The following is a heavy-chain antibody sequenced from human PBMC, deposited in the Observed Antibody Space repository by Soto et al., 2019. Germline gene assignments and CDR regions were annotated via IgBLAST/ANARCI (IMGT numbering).Heavy chain of an antibody. J-gene: IGHJ4*02. CDR2: ISSSSSYI. V-gene: IGHV3-21*01. D-gene: IGHD1-26*01. CDR3: ARIVGAMNLVDY. CDR1: GFTFSSYS. Sequence: EVQLVESGGGLVKPGGSLRLSCAASGFTFSSYSMNWVRQAPGKGLEWVSSISSSSSYIYYADSVKGRFTISRDNAKNSLYLQMTSLRAEDTAVYYCARIVGAMNLVDYWGQGTLVTVSS.